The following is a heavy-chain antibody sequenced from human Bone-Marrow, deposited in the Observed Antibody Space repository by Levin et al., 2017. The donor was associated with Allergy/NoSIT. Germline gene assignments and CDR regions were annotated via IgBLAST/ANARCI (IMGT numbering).Heavy chain of an antibody. Sequence: GESLKISCAASGFTVSSHYMSWVRQAPGKGLEWVSVIYSGGSTYYADSVKGRFTISRDNSKNTLYLQMNSLRAEDTAVYYCARGVVMVTATDYYFDYWGQGTLVTVSS. J-gene: IGHJ4*02. CDR1: GFTVSSHY. CDR3: ARGVVMVTATDYYFDY. V-gene: IGHV3-66*02. CDR2: IYSGGST. D-gene: IGHD2-21*02.